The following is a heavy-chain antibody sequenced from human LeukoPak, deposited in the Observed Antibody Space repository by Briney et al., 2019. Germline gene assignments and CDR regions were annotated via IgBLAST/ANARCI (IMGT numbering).Heavy chain of an antibody. Sequence: PSETLSLTCTVSGDSMSSGGYHWSWIRQAAGKGLQWIGRIYASASADYNTSLKSRVTISVDTSKNQLFLKLTSVTAADTAVYYCAREPSTANWFDPWGQGTLVTVSS. CDR1: GDSMSSGGYH. J-gene: IGHJ5*02. CDR3: AREPSTANWFDP. CDR2: IYASASA. D-gene: IGHD4-17*01. V-gene: IGHV4-61*02.